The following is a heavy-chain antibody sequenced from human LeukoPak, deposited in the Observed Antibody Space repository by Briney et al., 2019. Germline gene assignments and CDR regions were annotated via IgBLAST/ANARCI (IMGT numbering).Heavy chain of an antibody. D-gene: IGHD3-10*01. CDR2: ISASGGST. CDR3: AKVGPQPITKTNDAFDI. Sequence: GGSLRLSCAASGFTFSSYAMTWVRQAPGKGLEWVSAISASGGSTYYADSVKGRFTISRDNSKNTLYLQMNSLRAEDTAVYYCAKVGPQPITKTNDAFDIWGQGTMVTVSS. J-gene: IGHJ3*02. CDR1: GFTFSSYA. V-gene: IGHV3-23*01.